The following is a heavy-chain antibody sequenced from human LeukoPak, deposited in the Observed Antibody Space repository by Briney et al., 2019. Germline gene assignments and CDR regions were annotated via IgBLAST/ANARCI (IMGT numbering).Heavy chain of an antibody. CDR2: ILGGGDP. CDR3: ARNLIAVDIMAPMKPGDMDV. CDR1: GFIVSSHY. J-gene: IGHJ6*02. D-gene: IGHD5-12*01. V-gene: IGHV3-66*01. Sequence: QPGGSLRLSCAADGFIVSSHYVTWVRQAGGRGLEWDSLILGGGDPYTADSVKGRFTIVRDNSNNTLYLQMNGLRTEDTDVYYRARNLIAVDIMAPMKPGDMDVWGQGATVTVAS.